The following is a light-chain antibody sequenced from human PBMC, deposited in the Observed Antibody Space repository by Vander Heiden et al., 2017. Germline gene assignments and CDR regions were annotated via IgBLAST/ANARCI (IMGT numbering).Light chain of an antibody. CDR1: QSLLHSNGYNY. J-gene: IGKJ2*01. CDR3: RQSLQTPST. Sequence: DIVMTQSPLSLPVTPGEPASISCRSSQSLLHSNGYNYLDWYLQKPGQSPQVLIYLGSNRASGVPDRFSGSGSGTDFTLKISRVDAEDVGVYYCRQSLQTPSTFGQGTKLEIK. V-gene: IGKV2-28*01. CDR2: LGS.